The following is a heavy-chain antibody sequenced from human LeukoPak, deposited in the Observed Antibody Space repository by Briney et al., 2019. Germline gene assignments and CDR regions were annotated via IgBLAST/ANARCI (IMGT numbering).Heavy chain of an antibody. J-gene: IGHJ6*03. D-gene: IGHD2-2*01. V-gene: IGHV4-34*01. CDR1: GGSFSDYY. Sequence: SETLSLTCAVYGGSFSDYYWTWIRQPPGKGLEWIGEINHSGSTNYNLSLKSRVTISVDTSKNQFSLKLTSVTAADTPVYYCARGDVVVIPAARYYYYYIDVWGKGTTVTVSS. CDR2: INHSGST. CDR3: ARGDVVVIPAARYYYYYIDV.